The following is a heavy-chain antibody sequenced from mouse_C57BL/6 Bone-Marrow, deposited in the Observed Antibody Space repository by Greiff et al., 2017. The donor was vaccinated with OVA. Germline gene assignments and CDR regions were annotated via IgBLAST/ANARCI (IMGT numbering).Heavy chain of an antibody. D-gene: IGHD2-2*01. J-gene: IGHJ3*01. CDR1: GFNIKDDY. Sequence: VQLQQSGAELVRPGASVKLSCTASGFNIKDDYMHWVKQRPEQGLEWIGWIDPENGDTEYASKFQGKATITADTSSNTAYLQLSSLTSEDTAVYYCTTGGYDEGWSFAYWGQGTLVTVAA. V-gene: IGHV14-4*01. CDR3: TTGGYDEGWSFAY. CDR2: IDPENGDT.